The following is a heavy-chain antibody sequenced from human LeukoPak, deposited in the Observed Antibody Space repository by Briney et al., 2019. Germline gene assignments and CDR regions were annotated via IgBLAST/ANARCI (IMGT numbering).Heavy chain of an antibody. D-gene: IGHD1-26*01. V-gene: IGHV4-38-2*01. J-gene: IGHJ4*02. Sequence: SETLSLTCAVSGYSISSGYYWGWIRQPPGKGLERIGSIYHSGSTYYNPSLKSRVTISVDTSKNQFSLKLSSVTAADTAVYYCAAIVVGATKRTGRYFDYWGQGTLVTVSS. CDR1: GYSISSGYY. CDR3: AAIVVGATKRTGRYFDY. CDR2: IYHSGST.